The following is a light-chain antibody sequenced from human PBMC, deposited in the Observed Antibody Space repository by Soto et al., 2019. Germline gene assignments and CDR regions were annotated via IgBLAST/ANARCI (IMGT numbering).Light chain of an antibody. V-gene: IGLV2-14*03. CDR1: SSDIGSYNY. CDR2: DVS. J-gene: IGLJ1*01. CDR3: SSYTSTSTLYV. Sequence: QSVLTQPASVSGSPGQSITISCTGTSSDIGSYNYVSWYQQLPDKVPKLIIYDVSNRPSGVSDRFSASKSGNAASLTISGLQAEDEADYYCSSYTSTSTLYVFGTGTKLTVL.